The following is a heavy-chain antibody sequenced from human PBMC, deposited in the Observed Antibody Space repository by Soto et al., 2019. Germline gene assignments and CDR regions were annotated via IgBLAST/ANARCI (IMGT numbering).Heavy chain of an antibody. Sequence: ASVKVSCKASGGTFSSYAISWVRQAPGQGLEWMGGIIPIFGTANYAQKFQGRVTITADESTSTAYMELSSLRSEDTAVYYCAREEYFYGSGSYGPAHYYYYGMDVWGQGTTVTVSS. CDR3: AREEYFYGSGSYGPAHYYYYGMDV. D-gene: IGHD3-10*01. V-gene: IGHV1-69*13. CDR1: GGTFSSYA. J-gene: IGHJ6*02. CDR2: IIPIFGTA.